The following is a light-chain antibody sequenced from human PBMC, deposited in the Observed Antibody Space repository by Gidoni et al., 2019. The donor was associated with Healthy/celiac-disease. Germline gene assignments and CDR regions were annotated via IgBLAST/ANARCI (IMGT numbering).Light chain of an antibody. CDR2: DAS. CDR1: QSVSSY. J-gene: IGKJ1*01. CDR3: QQRSNWPPTLT. Sequence: EIVLTQSPATLSLSPGERATPSCRASQSVSSYSAWYQQKPGQAPMLLIYDASNRATGIPARFSGSGAGTGFTLTISSLEPEDFTVYYCQQRSNWPPTLTFGQGTKVEIK. V-gene: IGKV3-11*01.